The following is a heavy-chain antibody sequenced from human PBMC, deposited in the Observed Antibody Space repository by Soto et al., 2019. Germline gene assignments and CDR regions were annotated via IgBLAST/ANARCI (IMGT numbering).Heavy chain of an antibody. V-gene: IGHV3-48*02. CDR1: GLTFSTSG. J-gene: IGHJ6*02. CDR2: ITSRTTI. CDR3: ARQRNGAGDV. D-gene: IGHD1-1*01. Sequence: LVESGGGLVQPGGSLRLSCEASGLTFSTSGFNWVRQAPGRGLEWVLYITSRTTIYYADSVRGRFTTSRDNAKNSLYRQMNSLRDEDTAVYYCARQRNGAGDVWGQGTTVTVSS.